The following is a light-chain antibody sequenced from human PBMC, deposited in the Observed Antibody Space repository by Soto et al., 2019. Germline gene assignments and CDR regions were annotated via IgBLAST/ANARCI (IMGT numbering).Light chain of an antibody. CDR3: QQYDSWPLT. CDR1: QSVSSY. Sequence: EIVLTQSPATLSLSPGERATLSCRASQSVSSYLAWYQQKPGQAPRLLIYDTSSRATGIPDRFRGSGSGTEFTLTISSLQSEDFAVYYCQQYDSWPLTFGGGAKVDIK. J-gene: IGKJ4*01. V-gene: IGKV3D-15*01. CDR2: DTS.